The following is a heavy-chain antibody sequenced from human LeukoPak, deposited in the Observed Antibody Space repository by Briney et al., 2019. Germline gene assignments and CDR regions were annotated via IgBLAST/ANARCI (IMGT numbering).Heavy chain of an antibody. CDR3: ARLRRNSDKSGFYYYYDY. J-gene: IGHJ4*02. V-gene: IGHV3-21*06. Sequence: GGSLRLSWAASGLTVSSFSFNWVRQGPGKGLEWVSSINTVASYIYYADSVKGRFTIARDNAKNSLYLQMNSLRAEDTGVYYCARLRRNSDKSGFYYYYDYWGQGTLVTVSS. CDR2: INTVASYI. CDR1: GLTVSSFS. D-gene: IGHD3-22*01.